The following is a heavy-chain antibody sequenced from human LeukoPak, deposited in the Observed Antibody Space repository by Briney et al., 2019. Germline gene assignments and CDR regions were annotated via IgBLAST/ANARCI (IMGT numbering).Heavy chain of an antibody. V-gene: IGHV3-30*04. D-gene: IGHD2/OR15-2a*01. Sequence: GRSLRLSCAAPGFTFTSYTMHWVRQAPGKGLEWVAATSYDGTNKYYADSVKGRFTISRDNSKNTLYLQMNSLRAEDTAVYFCARKSPWFKYYDSWGQGMLVTVSS. J-gene: IGHJ4*02. CDR3: ARKSPWFKYYDS. CDR1: GFTFTSYT. CDR2: TSYDGTNK.